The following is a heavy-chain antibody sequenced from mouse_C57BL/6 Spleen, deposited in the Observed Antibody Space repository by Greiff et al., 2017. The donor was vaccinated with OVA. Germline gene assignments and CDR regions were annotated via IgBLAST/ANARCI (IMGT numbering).Heavy chain of an antibody. Sequence: EVKLMESGAGLVKPGGSLKLSCAASGFTFSSYAMSWVRQTPEKRLEWVAYISSGGDYIYYADTVKGRFTISRDNARNTLYLQMSRLKSEDTAMYYCTSGNYGFAYWGQGTLVTVSA. CDR1: GFTFSSYA. V-gene: IGHV5-9-1*02. D-gene: IGHD2-1*01. J-gene: IGHJ3*01. CDR2: ISSGGDYI. CDR3: TSGNYGFAY.